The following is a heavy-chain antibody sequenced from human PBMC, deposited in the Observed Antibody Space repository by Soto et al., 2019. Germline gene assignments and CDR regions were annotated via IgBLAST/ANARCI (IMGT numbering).Heavy chain of an antibody. CDR1: GGTFSSYT. J-gene: IGHJ4*02. Sequence: QVQLVQSGAEVKKPGSSVKVSCKASGGTFSSYTISWVRQAPGQGLEWMGRIIPILGIANYAQKFQGRVTITADNSTSTAYMELSSLRSEDTAVYYCTREEYYSGSGAFFDYWGQGTLVTVSS. CDR2: IIPILGIA. D-gene: IGHD3-10*01. CDR3: TREEYYSGSGAFFDY. V-gene: IGHV1-69*08.